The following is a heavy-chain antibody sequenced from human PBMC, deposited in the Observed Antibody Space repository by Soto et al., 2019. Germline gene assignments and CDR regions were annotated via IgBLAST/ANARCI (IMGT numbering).Heavy chain of an antibody. CDR1: GYTFTSYG. Sequence: ASVKVSCKASGYTFTSYGISWVRQAPGQGLEWMGWISAYNGNTNYAQKLQGRVTMTTDTSTSTAYMELRSLRPDDTAVYYCARWNYYDSSGYSSARRGWFDPWGQGTLVTVSS. D-gene: IGHD3-22*01. CDR3: ARWNYYDSSGYSSARRGWFDP. J-gene: IGHJ5*02. V-gene: IGHV1-18*04. CDR2: ISAYNGNT.